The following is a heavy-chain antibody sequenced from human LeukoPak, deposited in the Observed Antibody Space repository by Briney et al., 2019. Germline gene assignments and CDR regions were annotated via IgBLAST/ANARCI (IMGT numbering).Heavy chain of an antibody. CDR2: IVSSGDSA. V-gene: IGHV3-23*01. Sequence: PGGSLRLSCAASGFSFSSYAISWVRQAPGKGLEWVSAIVSSGDSAYYADSVKGRFTISRDSSKNTVYLQMNSLRDEDTAVYYCAKSPYRGGSSWTEFDYWGQGTLVTVSS. D-gene: IGHD6-13*01. CDR3: AKSPYRGGSSWTEFDY. J-gene: IGHJ4*02. CDR1: GFSFSSYA.